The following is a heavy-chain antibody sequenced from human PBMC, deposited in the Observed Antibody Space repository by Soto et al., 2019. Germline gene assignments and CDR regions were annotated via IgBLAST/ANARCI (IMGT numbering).Heavy chain of an antibody. V-gene: IGHV3-33*01. J-gene: IGHJ6*02. CDR1: GFTFSRYG. Sequence: QVQLVESGGGVVQPGTSLRLSCAASGFTFSRYGMHWVRQAPGKGLEWVAVIWYDGSNEYYLDSVKGRFTISRDNSKNTLYLQMSSLRAEDTAVYCCARGLGNYYYAMDVWGQGTTVTVSS. CDR3: ARGLGNYYYAMDV. CDR2: IWYDGSNE. D-gene: IGHD3-10*01.